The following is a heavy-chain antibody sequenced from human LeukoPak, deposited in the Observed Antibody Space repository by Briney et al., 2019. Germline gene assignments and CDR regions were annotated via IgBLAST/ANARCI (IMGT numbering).Heavy chain of an antibody. CDR2: ISAYNGNT. V-gene: IGHV1-18*04. CDR1: GYTFTSYG. Sequence: GASVKVSCKASGYTFTSYGISWVRQAPGQGLEWMGWISAYNGNTNYAQKLQGRVTMTTDTSTSTAYMELRSLRSDDTAVYYCARPRYCSSTSCLMPDYRGQGTLVTVSS. D-gene: IGHD2-2*01. CDR3: ARPRYCSSTSCLMPDY. J-gene: IGHJ4*02.